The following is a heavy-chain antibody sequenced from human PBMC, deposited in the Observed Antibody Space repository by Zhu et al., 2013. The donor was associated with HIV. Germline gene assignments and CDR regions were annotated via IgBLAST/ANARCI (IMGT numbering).Heavy chain of an antibody. CDR3: ARDQQRVNFDY. CDR2: VNPYNGVR. CDR1: GFIFTSVG. J-gene: IGHJ4*02. V-gene: IGHV1-18*04. D-gene: IGHD6-13*01. Sequence: QLIQSGPEVKKPGDSVQVSCKTSGFIFTSVGYSWVRQAPGKGFEWIGWVNPYNGVRVPTQRLQDRLTLAADTSTNTVYMELKNLRPDDTAIYYCARDQQRVNFDYWGQGTLVTVTS.